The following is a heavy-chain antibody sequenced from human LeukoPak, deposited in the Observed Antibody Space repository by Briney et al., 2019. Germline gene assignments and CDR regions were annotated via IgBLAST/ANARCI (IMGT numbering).Heavy chain of an antibody. Sequence: SETLSLTCAVSGGSISSGGYSWSWIRQPPGKGLEWIGYIYYSGSTYYNPSLKSRVTISVGTSKNQFSLKLTSVTAADTAVYYCTKGRGIWGQGTLVTVSS. D-gene: IGHD3-10*01. CDR3: TKGRGI. V-gene: IGHV4-30-4*07. CDR2: IYYSGST. J-gene: IGHJ4*02. CDR1: GGSISSGGYS.